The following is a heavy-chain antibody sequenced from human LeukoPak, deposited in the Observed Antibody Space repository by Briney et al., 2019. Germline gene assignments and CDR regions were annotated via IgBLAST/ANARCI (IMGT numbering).Heavy chain of an antibody. D-gene: IGHD5/OR15-5a*01. CDR3: ARGRVPLRWPDY. J-gene: IGHJ4*02. Sequence: ASVKVSCKASGYTFTGYYMHWVRQAPGQGLEWMGWINPNSGGTNYAQQSQGRVTMTRDTSISTAYMKLSRLRSDDTAVYCCARGRVPLRWPDYWGQGTLVTVSS. V-gene: IGHV1-2*02. CDR1: GYTFTGYY. CDR2: INPNSGGT.